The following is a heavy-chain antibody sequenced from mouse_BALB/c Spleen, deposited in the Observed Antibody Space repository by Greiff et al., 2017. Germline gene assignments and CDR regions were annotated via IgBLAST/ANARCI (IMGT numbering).Heavy chain of an antibody. CDR1: GFSLTSYG. V-gene: IGHV2-2*02. CDR2: IWSGGST. CDR3: ARNNDWFAY. Sequence: QVHVKQSGPGLVQPSQSLSITCTVSGFSLTSYGVHWVRQSPGKGLEWLGVIWSGGSTDYNAAFISRLSISKDNSKSQVFFKMNSLQANDTAIYYCARNNDWFAYWGQGTLVTVSA. J-gene: IGHJ3*01.